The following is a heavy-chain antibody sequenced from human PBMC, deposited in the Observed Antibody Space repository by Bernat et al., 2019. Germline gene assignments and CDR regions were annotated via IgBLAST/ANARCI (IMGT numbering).Heavy chain of an antibody. CDR3: ARAPRAMGATLDAFDI. J-gene: IGHJ3*02. D-gene: IGHD1-26*01. Sequence: EVQLVESGGGLVQPGGSLRLSCAASGFIFSSYEMNWVRQAPGKGLEWVSYINSRGTTIYYADSVKGRFTISRDNAKNSLYLQTNSLRAEDTALYYCARAPRAMGATLDAFDIWGQGTMVTVSS. CDR1: GFIFSSYE. V-gene: IGHV3-48*03. CDR2: INSRGTTI.